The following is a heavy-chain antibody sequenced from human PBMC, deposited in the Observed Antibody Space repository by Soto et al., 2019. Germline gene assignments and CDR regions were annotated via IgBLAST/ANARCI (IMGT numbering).Heavy chain of an antibody. V-gene: IGHV3-23*01. J-gene: IGHJ4*02. CDR3: AKGYSSSWFGGDY. Sequence: EVQLLESGGGLVQPGGSLRLSCAASGFTFSSYALSWVRQAPGKGLEWVSLISGGGGSTYYADSVQGRFTISRDNSKNTLYLQMNSLRAEDTAVYHCAKGYSSSWFGGDYWGQGTLVTVSS. CDR1: GFTFSSYA. D-gene: IGHD6-13*01. CDR2: ISGGGGST.